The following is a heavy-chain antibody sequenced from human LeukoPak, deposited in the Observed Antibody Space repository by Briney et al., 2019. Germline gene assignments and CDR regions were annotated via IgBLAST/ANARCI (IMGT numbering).Heavy chain of an antibody. CDR1: GFTFEHYS. CDR2: ISGDGLTP. Sequence: PGGSLRLSCVASGFTFEHYSMHWARQLPGKGLEWVSLISGDGLTPHYGDSMTGRATISRDNGKNSLSLQMNSLKTEDSGLYYCARGVNGISYTFDYWGRGTLVTVSS. V-gene: IGHV3-43*02. J-gene: IGHJ4*02. CDR3: ARGVNGISYTFDY. D-gene: IGHD2-8*01.